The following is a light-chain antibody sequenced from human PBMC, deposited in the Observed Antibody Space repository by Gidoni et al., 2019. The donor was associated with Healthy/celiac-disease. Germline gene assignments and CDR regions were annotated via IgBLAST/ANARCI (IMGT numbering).Light chain of an antibody. CDR1: QSVSSSY. CDR2: GAS. Sequence: SQSVSSSYLAWYQQKPGQAPRLLIYGASSRATGIPDRFSGSGSGTDFTLTISRLEPEDFAVYYCQQYGSSPWTFGQGTKVEIK. V-gene: IGKV3-20*01. CDR3: QQYGSSPWT. J-gene: IGKJ1*01.